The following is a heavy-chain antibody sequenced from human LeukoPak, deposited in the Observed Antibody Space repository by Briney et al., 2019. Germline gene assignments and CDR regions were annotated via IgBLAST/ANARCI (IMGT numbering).Heavy chain of an antibody. CDR1: GFTFSSYA. D-gene: IGHD2-21*01. J-gene: IGHJ4*02. V-gene: IGHV3-23*01. Sequence: GGSLRLSCAAPGFTFSSYAMTWVRQAPGKGLAWVSSISKSDGSTYYADSVKGRFTVSRDNSKNTVYLHMDSLRVEDTAIYYCARGALIPDFRGQGTLVTVSS. CDR2: ISKSDGST. CDR3: ARGALIPDF.